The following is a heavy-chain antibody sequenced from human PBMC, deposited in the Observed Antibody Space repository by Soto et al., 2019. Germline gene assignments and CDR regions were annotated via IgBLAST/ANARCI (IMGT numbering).Heavy chain of an antibody. CDR3: ARLFDYYGSGSYYLNDY. CDR1: GYTFTSYD. J-gene: IGHJ4*02. D-gene: IGHD3-10*01. CDR2: MNPNSGNT. Sequence: QVPLVQSGAEVKKPGASVKVSCKASGYTFTSYDINWVRQATGQGLEWMGWMNPNSGNTGYAQKFQGRVTMTRNTSISTAYMELSSLRSEDTAVYYCARLFDYYGSGSYYLNDYWGQGTLVTVSS. V-gene: IGHV1-8*01.